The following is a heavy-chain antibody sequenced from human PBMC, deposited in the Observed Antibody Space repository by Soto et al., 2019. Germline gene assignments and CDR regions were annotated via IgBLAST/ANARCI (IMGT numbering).Heavy chain of an antibody. CDR2: IIPIFGTA. CDR3: ARPTRYYYDSSGQSAWFDP. Sequence: QVQLVQSGAEVKKPGSSVKVSCKASGDTFSSYAISCVRQAPGQGLEWMGGIIPIFGTANYAQEFQGRVTITGDESTSTAYMELSRLRSEETAVYYCARPTRYYYDSSGQSAWFDPWGQGTLVTVSS. D-gene: IGHD3-22*01. V-gene: IGHV1-69*12. J-gene: IGHJ5*02. CDR1: GDTFSSYA.